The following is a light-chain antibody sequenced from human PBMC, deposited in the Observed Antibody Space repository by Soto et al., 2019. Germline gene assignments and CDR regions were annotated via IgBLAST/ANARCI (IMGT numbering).Light chain of an antibody. J-gene: IGKJ1*01. CDR2: DVS. Sequence: DIQMTQSPSTLSASLGDRVTITCRASQTFSDWLAWYQQKPGEAPRLLISDVSHLESGVPSRFSGSGSGREFTLTISSLKTDDVATYYCQQYNTYSPTFGQGTKVDIK. CDR1: QTFSDW. V-gene: IGKV1-5*01. CDR3: QQYNTYSPT.